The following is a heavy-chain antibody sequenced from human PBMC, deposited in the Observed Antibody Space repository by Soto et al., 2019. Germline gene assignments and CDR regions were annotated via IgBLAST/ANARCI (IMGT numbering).Heavy chain of an antibody. CDR2: ISYDGSNK. D-gene: IGHD3-22*01. CDR1: GFTFSSYA. V-gene: IGHV3-30-3*01. J-gene: IGHJ4*02. CDR3: ARGFFYDSMGSRGDFDY. Sequence: QVQLVESGGGVVQPGRSLRLSCAASGFTFSSYAMHWVRQAPGKGLEWVAVISYDGSNKYYADSGKGRFTISRDNSKNTLYLQMTSLKAEDTAVIYFARGFFYDSMGSRGDFDYWGQGTLVTVSS.